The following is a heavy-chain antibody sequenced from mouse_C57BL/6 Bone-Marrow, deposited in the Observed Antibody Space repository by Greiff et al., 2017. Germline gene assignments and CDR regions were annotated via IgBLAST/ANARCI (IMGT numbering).Heavy chain of an antibody. Sequence: VQLKESGAELARPGASVKLSCKASGYTFTSYGISWVTQRTGQGLEWIGEIYPRSGNTYYNEKFKGKATLTADKSTSTAYMELRSLTSEDSAVYFCASYGSSYRFAYWGQGTLVTVSA. D-gene: IGHD1-1*01. V-gene: IGHV1-81*01. J-gene: IGHJ3*01. CDR3: ASYGSSYRFAY. CDR2: IYPRSGNT. CDR1: GYTFTSYG.